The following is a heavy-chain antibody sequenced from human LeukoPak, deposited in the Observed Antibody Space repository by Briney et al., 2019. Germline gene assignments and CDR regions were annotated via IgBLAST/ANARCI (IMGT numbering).Heavy chain of an antibody. Sequence: GGSLRLSCAASGFTVSSNFMSWVRQAPGKGLEWVPVIYSGGSTYYADSVKGRFTISRDNSKNTLYLQMNSLRAEDTAVYYCARGGGSYYFYYWGQGTLVTVSS. CDR2: IYSGGST. CDR1: GFTVSSNF. CDR3: ARGGGSYYFYY. D-gene: IGHD1-26*01. J-gene: IGHJ4*02. V-gene: IGHV3-66*01.